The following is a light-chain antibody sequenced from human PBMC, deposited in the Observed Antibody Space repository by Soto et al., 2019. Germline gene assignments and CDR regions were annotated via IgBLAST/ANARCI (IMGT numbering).Light chain of an antibody. Sequence: EIVMTQSXVTLSFSPEEXXXXXXXSSQSVGSDSACHQHNXSQAPRLVIYVTFXSANGDPTIISGSGSETEFTLTISSLHAEYFAVYYCQQYNSWPLTFGGGTKVDI. CDR2: VTF. J-gene: IGKJ4*02. CDR1: QSVGSD. V-gene: IGKV3D-15*01. CDR3: QQYNSWPLT.